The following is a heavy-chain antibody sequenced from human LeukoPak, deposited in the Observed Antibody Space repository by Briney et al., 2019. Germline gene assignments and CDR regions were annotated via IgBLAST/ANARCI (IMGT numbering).Heavy chain of an antibody. CDR2: ISYDGSNK. D-gene: IGHD3-3*01. V-gene: IGHV3-30*01. CDR1: GFTFSSYA. Sequence: GRSLRLSCAASGFTFSSYAMHWVRQAPGKGLEWEAVISYDGSNKYYADSVKGRFTISRDNSKNTLYLQMNSLRAEDTAVYYCARTYYASLYYYYYMDVWGKGTTVTVSS. CDR3: ARTYYASLYYYYYMDV. J-gene: IGHJ6*03.